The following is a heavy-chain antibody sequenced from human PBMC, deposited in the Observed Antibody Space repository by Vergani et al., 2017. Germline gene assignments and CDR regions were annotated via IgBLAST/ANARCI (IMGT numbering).Heavy chain of an antibody. V-gene: IGHV4-34*01. Sequence: QVQLQQWGAGLLKPSETLSLTCAVYGGSFSGYYWSWIRQPPGKGLEWIGEINHSGSTNYNPSLKSRVTISVDTSKNQFSLKLSSVTAADTAVYYCARSPKGAVTTYGFDPWGQGTLVTVSS. J-gene: IGHJ5*02. CDR2: INHSGST. CDR1: GGSFSGYY. D-gene: IGHD4-17*01. CDR3: ARSPKGAVTTYGFDP.